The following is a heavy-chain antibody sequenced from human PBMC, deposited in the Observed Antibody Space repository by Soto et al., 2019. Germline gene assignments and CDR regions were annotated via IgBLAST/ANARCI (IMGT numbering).Heavy chain of an antibody. Sequence: LSLTCTVSGGSISSYYWSWIRQPPGKGLEWIGYIYYSGSTNYNPSLKSRVTISVDTSKNQFSLKLSSVTAADTAVYYCARGSRGYSYGTLVYWGQGTLVTVSS. V-gene: IGHV4-59*01. CDR2: IYYSGST. CDR1: GGSISSYY. D-gene: IGHD5-18*01. CDR3: ARGSRGYSYGTLVY. J-gene: IGHJ4*02.